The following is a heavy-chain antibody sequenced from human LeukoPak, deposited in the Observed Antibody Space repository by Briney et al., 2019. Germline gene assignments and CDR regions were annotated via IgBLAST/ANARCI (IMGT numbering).Heavy chain of an antibody. CDR1: GGSISSSSYY. CDR3: ATTIRPSGSYWVY. CDR2: INHSGST. V-gene: IGHV4-39*07. Sequence: SETLSLTCTVSGGSISSSSYYWGWIRQPPGKGLEWIGEINHSGSTNYNPSLKSRVTISVDTSKNQFSLKLSSVTAADTAVYYCATTIRPSGSYWVYWGQGTLVTVSS. D-gene: IGHD1-26*01. J-gene: IGHJ4*02.